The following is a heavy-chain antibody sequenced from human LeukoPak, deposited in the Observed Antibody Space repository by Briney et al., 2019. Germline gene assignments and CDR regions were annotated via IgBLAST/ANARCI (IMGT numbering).Heavy chain of an antibody. V-gene: IGHV4-61*02. Sequence: SETLSLTCSVSGGSISSGSYYWSWIRQPAGKGLEWIGRINLSGNINYNPSLRSRVTMSVDTSKNQFSLKLTSMAAADTAVHYCARLLLPATMGAFDIWGQGTMVTVSS. CDR3: ARLLLPATMGAFDI. CDR2: INLSGNI. CDR1: GGSISSGSYY. J-gene: IGHJ3*02. D-gene: IGHD2-2*01.